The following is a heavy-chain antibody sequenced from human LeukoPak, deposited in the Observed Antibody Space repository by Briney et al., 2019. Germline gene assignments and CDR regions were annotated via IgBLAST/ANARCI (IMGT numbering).Heavy chain of an antibody. CDR3: AKIRYGTGWYYDY. CDR1: GFTFSSYW. Sequence: GSLRLSCAASGFTFSSYWMHWVRQAPGKGLVWVSRINSDGSSTSYADSVKGRFTISRDNAKNTLYLQMNSLRAEDTAVYYCAKIRYGTGWYYDYWGQGTLVTVSS. V-gene: IGHV3-74*01. J-gene: IGHJ4*02. CDR2: INSDGSST. D-gene: IGHD6-19*01.